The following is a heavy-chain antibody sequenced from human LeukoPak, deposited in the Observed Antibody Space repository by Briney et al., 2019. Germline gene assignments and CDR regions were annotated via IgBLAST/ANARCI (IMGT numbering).Heavy chain of an antibody. D-gene: IGHD3-3*01. CDR3: ARDTRGYYYYGMDV. Sequence: GGSLRLSCAASGFTFSSYSMNWVRQAPGKGLEWVSSISSSSSYIYYADSVKGRFTISRDNAKNSLYLQMNSLRAEDTAVYYCARDTRGYYYYGMDVWGKGTTVTVSS. CDR1: GFTFSSYS. V-gene: IGHV3-21*01. J-gene: IGHJ6*04. CDR2: ISSSSSYI.